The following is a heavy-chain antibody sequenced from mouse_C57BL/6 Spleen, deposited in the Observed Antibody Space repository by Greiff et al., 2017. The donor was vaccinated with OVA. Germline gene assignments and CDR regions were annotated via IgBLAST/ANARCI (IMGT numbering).Heavy chain of an antibody. J-gene: IGHJ1*03. D-gene: IGHD2-1*01. V-gene: IGHV6-3*01. Sequence: EVQGVESGGGLVQPGGSMKLSCVASGFTFSNYWMNWVRQSPEKGLEWVAQIRLKSDNYATHYAESVKGRFTISRDDSKSSVYLQMNNLRAEDTGIDYCTRNSWYFDVWGTGTTVTVSS. CDR3: TRNSWYFDV. CDR1: GFTFSNYW. CDR2: IRLKSDNYAT.